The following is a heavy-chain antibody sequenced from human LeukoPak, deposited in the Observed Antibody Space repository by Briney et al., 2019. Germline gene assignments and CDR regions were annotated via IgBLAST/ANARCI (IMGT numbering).Heavy chain of an antibody. J-gene: IGHJ4*02. V-gene: IGHV3-9*03. CDR1: GFTFDDYA. D-gene: IGHD6-13*01. Sequence: GGSLRLSCAASGFTFDDYAMHWVRQAPGKGLEWVSGISWNSGSIGYADSVKGRFTISRDNAKNSLYLQMNSLRAEDMALYYRVKDMGRRGGAAAGEFDYLGQGTLVTVSS. CDR3: VKDMGRRGGAAAGEFDY. CDR2: ISWNSGSI.